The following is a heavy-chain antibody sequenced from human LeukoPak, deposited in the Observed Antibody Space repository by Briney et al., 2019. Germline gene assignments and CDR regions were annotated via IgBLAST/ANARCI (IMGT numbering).Heavy chain of an antibody. J-gene: IGHJ3*01. Sequence: SETLSLTCTVSGGSISSHYWSRIRQPPGKGLEWIGYISYIGSTNYNPSLKSRVTISVDTSKNQSSLKLSSVTAADAAVYFCARDPTTVTKGLDVWGQGTMVTVSS. CDR3: ARDPTTVTKGLDV. CDR2: ISYIGST. D-gene: IGHD4-17*01. CDR1: GGSISSHY. V-gene: IGHV4-59*11.